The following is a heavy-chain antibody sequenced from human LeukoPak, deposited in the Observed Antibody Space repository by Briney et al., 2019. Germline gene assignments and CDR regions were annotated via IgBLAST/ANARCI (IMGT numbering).Heavy chain of an antibody. J-gene: IGHJ4*02. CDR1: GFTFSSYG. CDR2: ISYDGSNK. D-gene: IGHD3-22*01. CDR3: AKDHLRWYDSGGYLRGVFDC. V-gene: IGHV3-30*18. Sequence: GGSLRLSCAASGFTFSSYGMHWVRQAPGKGLEWVAVISYDGSNKYYADSVKGGFTISRDNSKNTLYLQMNSLRAEDTAVYYCAKDHLRWYDSGGYLRGVFDCWGQGTLVTVSS.